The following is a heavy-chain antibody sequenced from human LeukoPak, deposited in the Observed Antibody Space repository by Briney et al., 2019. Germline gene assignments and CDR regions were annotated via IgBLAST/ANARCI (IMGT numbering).Heavy chain of an antibody. Sequence: GRSLRLSCAASGFTFSSYGMHWVRQAPGKGLEWVAVIWYDGSNKYYADSVKGRFTISRDNSKNTLYLQMNSLRAEDTAVYYCAKDLIAVAGPTGDYWGQGTLVTVSS. J-gene: IGHJ4*02. V-gene: IGHV3-33*06. CDR1: GFTFSSYG. CDR2: IWYDGSNK. CDR3: AKDLIAVAGPTGDY. D-gene: IGHD6-19*01.